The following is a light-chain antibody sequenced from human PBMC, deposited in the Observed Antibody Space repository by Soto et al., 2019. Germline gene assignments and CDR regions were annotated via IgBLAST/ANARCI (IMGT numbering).Light chain of an antibody. J-gene: IGKJ2*01. V-gene: IGKV2-30*02. Sequence: DAVLTQSPLSLPVTLGQPASFSCWSSQSLLHSNGNTYLNWFQQRPGQSPRRLIYKVSNRDSGVPDRFSGSASVTDFTLTISRVEAEDVGIYFCMQATHWPYTFGQGTKLAIK. CDR1: QSLLHSNGNTY. CDR3: MQATHWPYT. CDR2: KVS.